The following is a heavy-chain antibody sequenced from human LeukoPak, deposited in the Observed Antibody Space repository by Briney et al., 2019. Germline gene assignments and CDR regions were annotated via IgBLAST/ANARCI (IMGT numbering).Heavy chain of an antibody. Sequence: SETLSLTCTVSGGSISTYYWSWIRQPPGKGLEWIGYVYYSGSTNYNPSLMSRVTISVDTSENQFSLKLSSVTAADTAMYYCARVLRVTTYPDAFDIWGQGTMVTVSS. D-gene: IGHD4-17*01. V-gene: IGHV4-59*01. CDR2: VYYSGST. CDR3: ARVLRVTTYPDAFDI. J-gene: IGHJ3*02. CDR1: GGSISTYY.